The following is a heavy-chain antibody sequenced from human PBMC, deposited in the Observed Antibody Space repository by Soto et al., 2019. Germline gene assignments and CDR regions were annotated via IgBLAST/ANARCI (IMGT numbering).Heavy chain of an antibody. CDR1: GFTFNTYG. CDR3: AKVAERSMMTFGGVIAD. Sequence: QLQLVESGGGVVQPGRTLRLSCAASGFTFNTYGMHWVRQAPGKGLEWVAVISFDEKIQYYADSVKGRFTISRDNSKNTMSLQMDSLRPEDTAVYYCAKVAERSMMTFGGVIADWGQGTLVTVSS. CDR2: ISFDEKIQ. D-gene: IGHD3-16*02. V-gene: IGHV3-30*18. J-gene: IGHJ4*02.